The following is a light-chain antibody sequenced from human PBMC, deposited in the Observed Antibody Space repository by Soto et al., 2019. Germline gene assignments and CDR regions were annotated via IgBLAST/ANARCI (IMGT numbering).Light chain of an antibody. CDR3: GSCDSSLSGSV. CDR2: DDD. CDR1: SSNIGGNS. Sequence: QSVLTQPPSVSAAPGQRATISCSGSSSNIGGNSVSWYQQLPGTAPKLLIYDDDKRPSGIPDRFSGSKSGTSATLGITGFQTGDEAHYYCGSCDSSLSGSVVGTWTTLTVL. V-gene: IGLV1-51*01. J-gene: IGLJ1*01.